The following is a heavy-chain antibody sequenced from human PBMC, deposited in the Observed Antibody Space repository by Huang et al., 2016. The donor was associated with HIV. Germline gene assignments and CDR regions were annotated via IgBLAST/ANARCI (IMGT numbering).Heavy chain of an antibody. J-gene: IGHJ5*02. CDR1: GGTFSSYA. D-gene: IGHD5-18*01. CDR2: IIPSFGTA. Sequence: QVLLVQSGAEVRKPGSSVKVSCTAFGGTFSSYAISWVRQAPGQGLEWMGGIIPSFGTANYTQKFQGRVTMNVDESTNTGYMELTRLTSEDTAVYYCARTAYSYGFRQGYNWFDPWGQGTPVTVSS. CDR3: ARTAYSYGFRQGYNWFDP. V-gene: IGHV1-69*13.